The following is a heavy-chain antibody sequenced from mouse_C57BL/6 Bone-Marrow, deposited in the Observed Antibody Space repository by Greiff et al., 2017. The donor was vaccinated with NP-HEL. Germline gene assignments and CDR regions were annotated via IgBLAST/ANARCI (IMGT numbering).Heavy chain of an antibody. CDR3: ARGYYGSSPYFDD. CDR1: GYTFTDYY. CDR2: INPNNGGT. Sequence: VQLKQSGPELVKPGASVKISCKASGYTFTDYYMNWVKQSHGKSLEWIGDINPNNGGTSYNQKFKGKATLTVDKSSSTAYMELRSLTSEDSAVYYCARGYYGSSPYFDDWGQGTTLTVSS. D-gene: IGHD1-1*01. V-gene: IGHV1-26*01. J-gene: IGHJ2*01.